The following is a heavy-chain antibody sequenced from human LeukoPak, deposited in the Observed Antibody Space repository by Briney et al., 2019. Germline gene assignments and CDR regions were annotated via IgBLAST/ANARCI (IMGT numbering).Heavy chain of an antibody. V-gene: IGHV3-53*01. Sequence: GGSLRLSSAASGFTVSSNYMSWVRQAPGKGLEWVSVIYSGGSTDYADSVKGRFTISRDNSKNTLYLQMTSLRAEDTAVYYCATRSSGWGQGTLVTVSS. CDR2: IYSGGST. D-gene: IGHD6-19*01. J-gene: IGHJ4*02. CDR1: GFTVSSNY. CDR3: ATRSSG.